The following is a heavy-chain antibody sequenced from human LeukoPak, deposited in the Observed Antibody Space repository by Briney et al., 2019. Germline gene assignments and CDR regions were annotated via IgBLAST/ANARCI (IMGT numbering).Heavy chain of an antibody. J-gene: IGHJ6*04. D-gene: IGHD3-10*01. Sequence: GGSLRLSCAASGFTFSSYWMSWVRQAPGKGLEWVANIKQDGSEKYYVDSVKGRFTISRDNAKNSLYLQMNSLRAEDTAVYYCARDFLYHGSYYYGMDVWGKGTTVTVSS. V-gene: IGHV3-7*03. CDR3: ARDFLYHGSYYYGMDV. CDR1: GFTFSSYW. CDR2: IKQDGSEK.